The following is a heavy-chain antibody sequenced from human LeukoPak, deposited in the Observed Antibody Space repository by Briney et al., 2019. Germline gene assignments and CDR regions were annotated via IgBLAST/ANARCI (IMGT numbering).Heavy chain of an antibody. Sequence: LXLTXXXSGGXXXYYYWSWIRQPPGKGLEWIGYIYYSGSTNYNPSLKSRVTISVDTSKNQFSLNLTSVTTADTAVYYCARVSCSSTSCPRRDALDVWGQGTMVTVSS. D-gene: IGHD2-2*01. CDR1: GGXXXYYY. V-gene: IGHV4-59*01. J-gene: IGHJ3*01. CDR3: ARVSCSSTSCPRRDALDV. CDR2: IYYSGST.